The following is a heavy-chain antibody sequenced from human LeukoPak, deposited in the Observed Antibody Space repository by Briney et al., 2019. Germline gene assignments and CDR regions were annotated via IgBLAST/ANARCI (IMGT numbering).Heavy chain of an antibody. CDR3: ARDFGSGSYSEY. D-gene: IGHD3-10*01. V-gene: IGHV3-21*01. CDR2: IFSSSTYI. J-gene: IGHJ4*02. CDR1: GFAFNTYS. Sequence: GESLRLSCAASGFAFNTYSMNWVRQAPGKGLEWVSFIFSSSTYIYYTDSVKGRFTISRDNAKNSLYLQMNSLRAEDMAVYYCARDFGSGSYSEYWGQGTLVTVSS.